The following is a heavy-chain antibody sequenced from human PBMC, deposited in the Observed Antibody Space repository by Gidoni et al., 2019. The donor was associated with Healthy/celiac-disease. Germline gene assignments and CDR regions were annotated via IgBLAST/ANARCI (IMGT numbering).Heavy chain of an antibody. D-gene: IGHD3-10*01. Sequence: QVQLVQSGAEGEKPWYSVKVCCEADGSTFSSYAISWVQQAAGQGLEWMGGIIPIFGTATSVQKFQGRVTITADESTSTAYMELSSLRSEDTAVYYCARDGAAGSGSYWGQGTLVTVSS. CDR2: IIPIFGTA. CDR1: GSTFSSYA. V-gene: IGHV1-69*01. J-gene: IGHJ4*02. CDR3: ARDGAAGSGSY.